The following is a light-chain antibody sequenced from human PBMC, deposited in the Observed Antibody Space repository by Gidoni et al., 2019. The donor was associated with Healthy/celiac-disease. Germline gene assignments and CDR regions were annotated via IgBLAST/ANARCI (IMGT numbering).Light chain of an antibody. CDR1: QSGTNNY. CDR2: DAS. V-gene: IGKV3-20*01. Sequence: IQSGTNNYLAWYQQKPGKAPRLVIYDASNRATGIPDRFSGSGSGPDFTLTISRLEPEDFAVYYCQQYGSSPYTFGQGSKLEIK. CDR3: QQYGSSPYT. J-gene: IGKJ2*01.